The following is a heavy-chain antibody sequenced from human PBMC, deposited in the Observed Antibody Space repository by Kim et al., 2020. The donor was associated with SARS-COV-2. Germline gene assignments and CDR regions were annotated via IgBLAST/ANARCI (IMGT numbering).Heavy chain of an antibody. V-gene: IGHV2-5*01. J-gene: IGHJ4*02. CDR3: AHSDDYGDVFDY. D-gene: IGHD4-17*01. Sequence: RYSPSLKSRLTITKDTSKNQVVLTMTNMDPVDTATYYCAHSDDYGDVFDYWGQGTLVTVSS.